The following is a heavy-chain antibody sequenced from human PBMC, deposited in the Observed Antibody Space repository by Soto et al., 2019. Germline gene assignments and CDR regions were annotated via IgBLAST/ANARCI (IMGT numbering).Heavy chain of an antibody. V-gene: IGHV3-13*01. Sequence: LRLSCAASGFTFSSYDMHWVRQATGKGLEWVSAIGTAGDTYYPGSVKGRFTISRENAKNSLYLQMNSLRAEDTAVYYCARALDTAMVPPAFDYWGQGTLVTVSS. CDR3: ARALDTAMVPPAFDY. D-gene: IGHD5-18*01. J-gene: IGHJ4*02. CDR1: GFTFSSYD. CDR2: IGTAGDT.